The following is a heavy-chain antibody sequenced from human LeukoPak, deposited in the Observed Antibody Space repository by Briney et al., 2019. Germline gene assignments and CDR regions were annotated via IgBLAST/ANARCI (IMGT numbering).Heavy chain of an antibody. CDR1: GGSFSGYY. D-gene: IGHD3-16*02. CDR3: ARGPNYVWGSYRYFDY. V-gene: IGHV4-34*01. Sequence: SETLSLTCAVYGGSFSGYYWSWIRQPPGKGLEWIGEINHSGTTNYNPSLKTRVTISVDTSKNQFSLKLSSVTAADTAVSYCARGPNYVWGSYRYFDYWGQGILVTVSS. J-gene: IGHJ4*02. CDR2: INHSGTT.